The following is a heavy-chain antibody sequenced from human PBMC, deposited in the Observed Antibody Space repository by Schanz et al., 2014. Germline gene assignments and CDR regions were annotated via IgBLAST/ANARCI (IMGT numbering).Heavy chain of an antibody. V-gene: IGHV3-21*04. CDR3: AREQMMAAAGLVDS. CDR2: ISSSSSYI. CDR1: GFTFSSYS. J-gene: IGHJ5*01. D-gene: IGHD6-13*01. Sequence: EQLVESGGGLVKPGGSLRLSCAASGFTFSSYSMNWVRQAPGKGLEWVSSISSSSSYIYYADSVEGRFTISRDNAKNSLYLQMNSLRAEDTAVYYCAREQMMAAAGLVDSWGHGTLVTVSS.